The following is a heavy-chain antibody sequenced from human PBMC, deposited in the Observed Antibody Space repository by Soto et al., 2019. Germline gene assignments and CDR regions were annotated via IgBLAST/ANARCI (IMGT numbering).Heavy chain of an antibody. Sequence: EVQLLESGGGLVRPGGSLRLSCVASGFTFSRFGMSWVRQAPGKGLEWVSAMTGSGESAYYADSVKGPFTLSRDNSKNTLYLQMTRCRAEDTALYYCAKDKSGYYSAAFDIWGNGTGVPVSS. D-gene: IGHD3-3*01. CDR1: GFTFSRFG. J-gene: IGHJ3*02. CDR2: MTGSGESA. CDR3: AKDKSGYYSAAFDI. V-gene: IGHV3-23*01.